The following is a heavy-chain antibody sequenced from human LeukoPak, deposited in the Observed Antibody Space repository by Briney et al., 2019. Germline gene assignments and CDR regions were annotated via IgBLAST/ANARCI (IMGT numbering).Heavy chain of an antibody. J-gene: IGHJ4*02. CDR2: ISWNSVTI. Sequence: GGSLRLSCAVSGFTFGDYAMHWVRQAPGKGLEWVSGISWNSVTIGYADFVKGRFTISRDNTKNSLYLQMNGLRAEDTALYYCAKIDYGGNDWGQGTLVTVSS. D-gene: IGHD4-23*01. CDR3: AKIDYGGND. V-gene: IGHV3-9*01. CDR1: GFTFGDYA.